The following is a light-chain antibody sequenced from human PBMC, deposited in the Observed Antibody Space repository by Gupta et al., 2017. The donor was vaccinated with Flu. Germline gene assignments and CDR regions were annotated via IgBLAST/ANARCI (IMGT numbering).Light chain of an antibody. J-gene: IGLJ2*01. Sequence: QSVLTPPPPVPGAPGQRVTISCTGGSPNIGAGYDVHWYQQLPGTAHTLLIYVNNNRPSGVPDRFSGSKSGTSASLAITGLQAEDEADYYCQSYDTTLSGVIFGGGTKLTVL. CDR3: QSYDTTLSGVI. V-gene: IGLV1-40*01. CDR1: SPNIGAGYD. CDR2: VNN.